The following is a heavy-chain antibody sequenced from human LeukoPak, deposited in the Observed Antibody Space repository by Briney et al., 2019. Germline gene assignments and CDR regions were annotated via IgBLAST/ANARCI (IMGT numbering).Heavy chain of an antibody. J-gene: IGHJ4*02. Sequence: GGTLRLSCAASGFTFSSYGMSWVRQAPGKGLEWVSAISSSGSTIYYADSVKGRFTISRDNSKNTLYLQMNSLRAEDTAVYYCAKDGGYYYDSSGTDYWGQGTLVTVSS. CDR3: AKDGGYYYDSSGTDY. V-gene: IGHV3-23*01. CDR1: GFTFSSYG. D-gene: IGHD3-22*01. CDR2: ISSSGSTI.